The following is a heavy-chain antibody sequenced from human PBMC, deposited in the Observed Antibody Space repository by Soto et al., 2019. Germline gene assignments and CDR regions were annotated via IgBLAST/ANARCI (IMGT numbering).Heavy chain of an antibody. CDR3: ARDLIVVVPAAIWDWFDP. D-gene: IGHD2-2*02. Sequence: ASVKVSCKASGYTFTSYGISWVRQAPGQGLEWMGWISAYNGNTNYAQKLQGRVTMTTDTSTSTAYMELRSLRSDDTAVYYCARDLIVVVPAAIWDWFDPWGQGTLVTVSS. CDR1: GYTFTSYG. J-gene: IGHJ5*02. CDR2: ISAYNGNT. V-gene: IGHV1-18*01.